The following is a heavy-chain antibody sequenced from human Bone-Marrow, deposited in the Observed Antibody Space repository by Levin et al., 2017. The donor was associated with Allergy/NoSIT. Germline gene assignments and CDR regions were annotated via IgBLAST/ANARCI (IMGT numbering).Heavy chain of an antibody. V-gene: IGHV4-31*03. CDR2: ISYRGST. CDR3: ARLDGYSFDY. Sequence: SPTLSLTCTVSCGSIRSAGYHWTWIRQYPGKGLEWIGYISYRGSTYFNPSLKSRLTMSIDTSEQHFSLNLTSVSAADTAIYYCARLDGYSFDYWGQGALVTVSS. CDR1: CGSIRSAGYH. J-gene: IGHJ4*02. D-gene: IGHD1-1*01.